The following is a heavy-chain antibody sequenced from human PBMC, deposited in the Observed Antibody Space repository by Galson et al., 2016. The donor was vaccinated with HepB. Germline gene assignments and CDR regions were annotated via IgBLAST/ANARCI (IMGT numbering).Heavy chain of an antibody. Sequence: SLRLSCAASGFTFTGYYMTWIRQAPGKGLEWVSYISSSGSYTNYADSVKGRFPISRDNARKSLYLQMNSLRPDDTAVYYCAREDSSWYGYYGMDVWGQGTTVTVSS. V-gene: IGHV3-11*06. CDR2: ISSSGSYT. CDR3: AREDSSWYGYYGMDV. J-gene: IGHJ6*02. D-gene: IGHD6-13*01. CDR1: GFTFTGYY.